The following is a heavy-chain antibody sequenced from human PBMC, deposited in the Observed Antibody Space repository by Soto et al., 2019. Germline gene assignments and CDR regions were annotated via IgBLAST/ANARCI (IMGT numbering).Heavy chain of an antibody. V-gene: IGHV1-2*02. CDR3: GRHGYSSSWYYYYYYGMDV. CDR2: INPNSGGT. CDR1: GYTFTGYY. Sequence: ASVKVSCKASGYTFTGYYMHWVRQAPGQGPEWMGWINPNSGGTNYAQNFQGRVTMTRDTSISTAYMELRRLKSDDTAVYYCGRHGYSSSWYYYYYYGMDVWGQGTTVTVSS. D-gene: IGHD6-13*01. J-gene: IGHJ6*02.